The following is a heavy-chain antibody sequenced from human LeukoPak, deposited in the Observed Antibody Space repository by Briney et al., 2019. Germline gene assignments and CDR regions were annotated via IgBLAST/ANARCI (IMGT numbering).Heavy chain of an antibody. CDR1: GFTFSSYA. D-gene: IGHD4-23*01. CDR3: ARGATVVNLDY. J-gene: IGHJ4*02. Sequence: PGRSLRLSCAASGFTFSSYAMHWVRQAPGKGLEWVAVISYDGSNKYYADSVKGRFTISRDNSKNTLYLQMNSLRAEDTAVYYCARGATVVNLDYWGQGTLVTVSS. CDR2: ISYDGSNK. V-gene: IGHV3-30*01.